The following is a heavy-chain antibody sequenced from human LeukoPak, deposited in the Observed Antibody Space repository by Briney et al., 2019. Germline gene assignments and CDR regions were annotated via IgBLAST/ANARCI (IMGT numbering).Heavy chain of an antibody. CDR1: GGSFSIYY. CDR3: ARAPGYMNWFDP. D-gene: IGHD1-1*01. Sequence: SETLSLTCTVSGGSFSIYYWSWIRQPAGKGLEWIGRIYTSGSTNYIPSLKSRVTISVDTSKNQFSLKLSSVTAADTAVYYCARAPGYMNWFDPWGQGTLVTVSS. J-gene: IGHJ5*02. CDR2: IYTSGST. V-gene: IGHV4-4*07.